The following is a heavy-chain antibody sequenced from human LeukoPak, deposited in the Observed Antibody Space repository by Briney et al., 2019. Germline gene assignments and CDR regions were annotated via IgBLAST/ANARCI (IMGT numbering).Heavy chain of an antibody. V-gene: IGHV3-21*01. D-gene: IGHD3-3*01. J-gene: IGHJ5*02. Sequence: PGGSLRLSCAASGLTLNTYSINWVRQAPGKGLEWVSCLSSSNTYIYYADSVKGRFTVSRDNAKNSVPLQMDGLRVEDTAVYYCARASRKRFDGRTNFGVVAPGWFDPWGQGTLVIVSS. CDR3: ARASRKRFDGRTNFGVVAPGWFDP. CDR1: GLTLNTYS. CDR2: LSSSNTYI.